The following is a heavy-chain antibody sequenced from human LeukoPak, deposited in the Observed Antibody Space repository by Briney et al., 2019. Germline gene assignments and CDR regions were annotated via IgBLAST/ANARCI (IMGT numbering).Heavy chain of an antibody. J-gene: IGHJ6*03. D-gene: IGHD6-13*01. V-gene: IGHV1-2*02. CDR1: GYTFTGYY. Sequence: ASVKVSCKASGYTFTGYYMHWVGQAPGQGLEGMGWINPNSGGTNYAQKFQGRVTMTRDTSISTAYMELSRLRSDDTAVYYCARDNSFRGIAAAQEYYYYYYYMDVWGKGTTVTVSS. CDR3: ARDNSFRGIAAAQEYYYYYYYMDV. CDR2: INPNSGGT.